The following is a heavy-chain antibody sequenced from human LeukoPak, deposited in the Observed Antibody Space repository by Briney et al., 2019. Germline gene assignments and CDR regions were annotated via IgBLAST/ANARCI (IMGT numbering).Heavy chain of an antibody. J-gene: IGHJ4*02. CDR2: IYYSGST. CDR3: ASQYGSGSYSHFDY. V-gene: IGHV4-30-4*01. Sequence: SETLSLTCTVSGGPISSGDYYWSWIRQPPGKGLEWIGYIYYSGSTYYNPSLKSRVTISVDTSKNQFSLKLSSVTAADTAVYYCASQYGSGSYSHFDYWGQGTLVTVSS. D-gene: IGHD3-10*01. CDR1: GGPISSGDYY.